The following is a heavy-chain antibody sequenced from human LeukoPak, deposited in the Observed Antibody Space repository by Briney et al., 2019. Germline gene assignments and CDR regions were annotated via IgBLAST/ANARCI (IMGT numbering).Heavy chain of an antibody. CDR1: GYTFTSYY. D-gene: IGHD1-26*01. J-gene: IGHJ3*02. V-gene: IGHV1-46*03. CDR3: ARDFEGSGSAEAFDI. Sequence: APVKVSCKASGYTFTSYYMHWVRQAPGQGLEWMGIINPSGGSTSYAQKFQGRVTMTRDTSTSTVYMELSSLRSEDTAVYYCARDFEGSGSAEAFDIWGQGTMVTVSS. CDR2: INPSGGST.